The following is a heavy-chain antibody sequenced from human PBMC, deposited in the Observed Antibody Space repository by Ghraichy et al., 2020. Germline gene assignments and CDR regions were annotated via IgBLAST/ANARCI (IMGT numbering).Heavy chain of an antibody. V-gene: IGHV4-59*08. CDR1: GGSISSNY. Sequence: SQTLSLTCTVSGGSISSNYWSWIRQPPGKGLEWIAYINYSGTTNYNPSLRSRVTISVDTSKNQFSLKLSSVTAADTAVYYCARRQYSDSSGHSDAFDIWGQGTMVTVSS. CDR2: INYSGTT. J-gene: IGHJ3*02. CDR3: ARRQYSDSSGHSDAFDI. D-gene: IGHD3-22*01.